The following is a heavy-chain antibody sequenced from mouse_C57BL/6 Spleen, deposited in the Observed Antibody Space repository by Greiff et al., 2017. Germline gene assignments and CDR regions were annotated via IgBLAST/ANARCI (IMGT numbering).Heavy chain of an antibody. CDR1: GYTFTSNW. J-gene: IGHJ3*01. Sequence: QVQLKESGPELVRPGASVKISCKAPGYTFTSNWMQWVRQRPGQGLEWIGEIFPGSGSTYYNEKFKGKATLTVDTSSSTAYMQLSSLTSEGSAVYCCARIRGDDGGAYWGQGTLVTVSA. CDR2: IFPGSGST. CDR3: ARIRGDDGGAY. V-gene: IGHV1-56*01. D-gene: IGHD1-2*01.